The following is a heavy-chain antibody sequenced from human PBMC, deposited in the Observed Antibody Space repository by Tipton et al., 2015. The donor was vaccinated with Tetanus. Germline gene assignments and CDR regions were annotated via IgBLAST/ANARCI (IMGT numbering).Heavy chain of an antibody. CDR1: GFTFSTHG. Sequence: SLRLSCAASGFTFSTHGIHWVRQAPGKGLEWLAVSWYDGTDKYYADSVKGRFTISRDNSKNTLYLQMNSLRAEDTALYYCAREADCSGGSCFSGDFDTWGQGTQVTVSS. CDR3: AREADCSGGSCFSGDFDT. D-gene: IGHD2-15*01. J-gene: IGHJ4*02. CDR2: SWYDGTDK. V-gene: IGHV3-33*01.